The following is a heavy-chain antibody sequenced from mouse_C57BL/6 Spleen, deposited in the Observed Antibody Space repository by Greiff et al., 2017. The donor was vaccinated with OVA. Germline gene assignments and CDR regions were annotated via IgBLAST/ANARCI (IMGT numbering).Heavy chain of an antibody. CDR1: GYTFTSYW. J-gene: IGHJ3*01. CDR3: ARLDGYSAY. CDR2: INPSNGGT. Sequence: QVQLQQPGTELVKPGASVKLSCKASGYTFTSYWMHWVKQSPGQGLEWIGNINPSNGGTNYNEKFKSKATLTVDKSSSRAYMQLSSLTSEDYAVDYGARLDGYSAYWGKGTLVTVSA. D-gene: IGHD2-3*01. V-gene: IGHV1-53*01.